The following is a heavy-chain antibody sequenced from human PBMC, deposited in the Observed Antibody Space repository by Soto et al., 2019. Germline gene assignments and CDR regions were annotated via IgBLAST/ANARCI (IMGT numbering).Heavy chain of an antibody. CDR3: AREERYSRSSGLDY. V-gene: IGHV3-30-3*01. D-gene: IGHD6-6*01. CDR1: GFTFSSYA. J-gene: IGHJ4*02. Sequence: LSLSCAASGFTFSSYAMHWVRQAPGKGLEWVAVISYDGSNKYYADSVKGRFTISRDSSKNTLYLQMNSLRAEDTAGYYCAREERYSRSSGLDYWGQGTLVTVSS. CDR2: ISYDGSNK.